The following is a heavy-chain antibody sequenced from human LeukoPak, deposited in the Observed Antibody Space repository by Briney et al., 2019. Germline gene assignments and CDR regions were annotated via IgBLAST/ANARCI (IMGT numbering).Heavy chain of an antibody. CDR1: GGSISSTNYY. V-gene: IGHV4-39*07. Sequence: PSETLSLTCTVSGGSISSTNYYWGWIRQPPGKGLEWIGSIYYSGSTYYNPSLKSRLTISLDTSKNQFSLRLSSETAADTAFYYCARRYNWNDRWDWGQGTLVTVSP. D-gene: IGHD1-1*01. J-gene: IGHJ4*02. CDR3: ARRYNWNDRWD. CDR2: IYYSGST.